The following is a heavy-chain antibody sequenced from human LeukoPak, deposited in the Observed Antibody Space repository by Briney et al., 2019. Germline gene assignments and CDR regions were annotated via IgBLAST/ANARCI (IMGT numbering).Heavy chain of an antibody. D-gene: IGHD1-14*01. CDR1: GFTFSDHW. V-gene: IGHV3-7*01. Sequence: GGSLRLSCAASGFTFSDHWMSWVRQAPGKGLEWVANINQGGSDKYNVDSVKGRFTISRDNANNLLYLQMNSLRGEDTAVYYCTRDRSRAEDDWGQGTLVTVSS. CDR2: INQGGSDK. J-gene: IGHJ4*02. CDR3: TRDRSRAEDD.